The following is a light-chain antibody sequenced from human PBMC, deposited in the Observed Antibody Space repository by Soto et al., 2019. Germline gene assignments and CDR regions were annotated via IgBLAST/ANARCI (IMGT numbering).Light chain of an antibody. Sequence: EIVLTQSPATLSLSPGERATLSCRASQSVSSSLAWYQQKPGQAPRLLLYEASNRATGIPARFSGSGSGTDFTLTITSLEPEDFAVYYCQHRASWPLTFGGGPKVEIK. J-gene: IGKJ4*01. CDR3: QHRASWPLT. CDR2: EAS. CDR1: QSVSSS. V-gene: IGKV3-11*01.